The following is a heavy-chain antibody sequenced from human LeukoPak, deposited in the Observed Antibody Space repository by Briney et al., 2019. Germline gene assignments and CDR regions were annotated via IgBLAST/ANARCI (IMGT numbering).Heavy chain of an antibody. Sequence: SETLSLTCTVSGDSISSSSYYWGWIRQPPGKGLEWIGNIYYNGSTYYNPSLNSRVPISVATSKNQFSLKLSSVTAADTAVYYCARGKHYYDSSALSSWGQGTLVTVSS. J-gene: IGHJ4*02. CDR2: IYYNGST. D-gene: IGHD3-22*01. V-gene: IGHV4-39*07. CDR1: GDSISSSSYY. CDR3: ARGKHYYDSSALSS.